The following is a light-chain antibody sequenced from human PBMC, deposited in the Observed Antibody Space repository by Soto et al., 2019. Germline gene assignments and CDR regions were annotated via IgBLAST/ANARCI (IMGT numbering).Light chain of an antibody. J-gene: IGLJ2*01. Sequence: QSALTQPASVSGSPGQSITISCTGTSSDVGGYNYVSWYQQHPGKAPKLMIYDVSNRPSGVSNRFSGSKSGNTASLTISGRQAEDEADYYCSSYTSSSIYVVLGGGTKLTVL. CDR1: SSDVGGYNY. CDR2: DVS. V-gene: IGLV2-14*01. CDR3: SSYTSSSIYVV.